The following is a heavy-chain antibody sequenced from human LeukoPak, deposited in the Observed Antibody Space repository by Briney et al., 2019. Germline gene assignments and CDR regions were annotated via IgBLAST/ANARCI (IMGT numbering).Heavy chain of an antibody. D-gene: IGHD3-16*01. V-gene: IGHV3-21*01. J-gene: IGHJ6*02. Sequence: KSGGSLRLSCAASGFTFSSYSMNWVRQAPGKGLEWVSSISSSSSYIYYADSVKGRFTISRDNAKNSLYLQMNSLRAEDTAVYYCARDWGYYYYYGMDVWGQGTTVTVSS. CDR2: ISSSSSYI. CDR3: ARDWGYYYYYGMDV. CDR1: GFTFSSYS.